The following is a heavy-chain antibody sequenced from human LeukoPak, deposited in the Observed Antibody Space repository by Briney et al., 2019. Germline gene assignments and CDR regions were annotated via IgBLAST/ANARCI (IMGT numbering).Heavy chain of an antibody. D-gene: IGHD1/OR15-1a*01. CDR2: ISSSSGAI. J-gene: IGHJ6*03. CDR1: GFSFSNYD. Sequence: TGGSLRLSCIASGFSFSNYDMNWVRQTPGKGLEWVSYISSSSGAIHYADSVEGRFTISRDNAKNSVFLQMNSLRAEDTAVYYCARGGGKQPYYYYYYLDVWGKGTTVTVSS. V-gene: IGHV3-48*01. CDR3: ARGGGKQPYYYYYYLDV.